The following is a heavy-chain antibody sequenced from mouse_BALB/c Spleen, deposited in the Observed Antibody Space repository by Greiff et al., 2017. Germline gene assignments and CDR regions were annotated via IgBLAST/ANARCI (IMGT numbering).Heavy chain of an antibody. CDR3: ARDQGDYDWFAY. V-gene: IGHV5-6-3*01. CDR2: INSNGGST. Sequence: EVHLVESGGGLVQPGGSLKLSCAASGFTFSSYGMSWVRQTPDKRLELVATINSNGGSTYYPDSVKGRFTISRDNAKNTLYLQMSSLKSEDTAMYYCARDQGDYDWFAYWGQGTLVTVSA. J-gene: IGHJ3*01. CDR1: GFTFSSYG. D-gene: IGHD2-4*01.